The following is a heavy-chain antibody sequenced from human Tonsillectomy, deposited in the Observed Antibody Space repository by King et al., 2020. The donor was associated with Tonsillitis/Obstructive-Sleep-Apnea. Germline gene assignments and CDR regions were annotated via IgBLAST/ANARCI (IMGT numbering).Heavy chain of an antibody. CDR2: ISGSGGST. V-gene: IGHV3-23*04. CDR3: AKVAPPTVVTRGGFDY. D-gene: IGHD4-23*01. CDR1: GFTFSSYA. J-gene: IGHJ4*02. Sequence: VQLVESGGGLVQPGGSLRLSCAASGFTFSSYAMSWVRQAPGKGLEWVSAISGSGGSTYYADSVKGRFTNSRDNSKNTLYLQMNSPRAEDTAVYYCAKVAPPTVVTRGGFDYWGQGTLVTVSS.